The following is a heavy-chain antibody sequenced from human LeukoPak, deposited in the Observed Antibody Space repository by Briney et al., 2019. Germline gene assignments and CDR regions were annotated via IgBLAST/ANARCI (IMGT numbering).Heavy chain of an antibody. V-gene: IGHV4-61*02. J-gene: IGHJ4*02. D-gene: IGHD1-14*01. CDR2: IHTSGST. CDR1: GDSISSGNYY. Sequence: SETLSLTCTVSGDSISSGNYYWAWVRQPAGKGLEWIGRIHTSGSTDHNPSLESRVTMSLDTSKNHFSLKLSSVTAADTAIYYCAKYIRTGPRRFFDSWGQGTLVTVSS. CDR3: AKYIRTGPRRFFDS.